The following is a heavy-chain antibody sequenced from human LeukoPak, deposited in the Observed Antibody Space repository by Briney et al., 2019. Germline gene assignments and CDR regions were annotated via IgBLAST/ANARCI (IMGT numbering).Heavy chain of an antibody. CDR1: GYTFTSYA. CDR2: IIPILGIA. Sequence: GASVKVSCKASGYTFTSYAISWVRQAPGQGLEWMGRIIPILGIANYAQKFQGRVTITADKSTSTAYMELSSLRSEDTAVYYCARDRIAGMTSTIPHDYWGQGTLVTVSS. CDR3: ARDRIAGMTSTIPHDY. V-gene: IGHV1-69*04. D-gene: IGHD2-2*01. J-gene: IGHJ4*02.